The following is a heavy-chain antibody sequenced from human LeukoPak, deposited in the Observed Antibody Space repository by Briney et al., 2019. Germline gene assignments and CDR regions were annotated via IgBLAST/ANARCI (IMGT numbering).Heavy chain of an antibody. CDR3: ARGATVVTPPPLL. Sequence: GGSLRLSCAASGFTFSDYYMSWIRQAPGKGLEWVSYISSSGSTIYYADSVKGRFTISRDNSKNTLYLQMNSLRAEDTAVYYCARGATVVTPPPLLWGQGTLVTVSS. V-gene: IGHV3-11*04. CDR1: GFTFSDYY. D-gene: IGHD4-23*01. CDR2: ISSSGSTI. J-gene: IGHJ4*02.